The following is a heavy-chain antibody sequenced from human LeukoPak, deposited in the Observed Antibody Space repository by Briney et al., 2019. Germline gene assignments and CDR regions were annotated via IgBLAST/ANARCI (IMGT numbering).Heavy chain of an antibody. CDR3: ARRSKDYGDYYFDS. J-gene: IGHJ4*02. Sequence: GGSVRLFCAASGFTFSDYYMSGIRQAPGKGREWVSYISSSGSTIYYADSVKGRFTISSDNAKNSLYLVMDNLRAEDTGVCYCARRSKDYGDYYFDSWGQGNLVTVSS. D-gene: IGHD4-17*01. CDR2: ISSSGSTI. V-gene: IGHV3-11*04. CDR1: GFTFSDYY.